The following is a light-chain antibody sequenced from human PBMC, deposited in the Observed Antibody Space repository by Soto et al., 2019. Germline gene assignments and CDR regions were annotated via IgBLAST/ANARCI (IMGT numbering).Light chain of an antibody. CDR2: VTS. CDR1: QSVSSSY. Sequence: EIVLTQSPGTLSLSPGERATLSCRASQSVSSSYLAWYQQKPGQAPRLLIYVTSSRATGIPDRFSGSGSGTEFTLIISRLEPEDFAVYYCQQYGGSPRTFGQGTKVEVK. J-gene: IGKJ1*01. V-gene: IGKV3-20*01. CDR3: QQYGGSPRT.